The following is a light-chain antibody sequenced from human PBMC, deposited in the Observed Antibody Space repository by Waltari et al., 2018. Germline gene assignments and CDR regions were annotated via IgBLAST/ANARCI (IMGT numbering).Light chain of an antibody. V-gene: IGKV1-5*03. CDR1: QSISVW. J-gene: IGKJ2*01. Sequence: DIQMTQSPSTLSASVGDSVTITCRASQSISVWLAWYQQKPGKAPKLRMYKASRLDTGVPARFSGSGSGTEFTLAISSLQPDDFATYYCQQYSTDLYTFGQGTKLEIK. CDR2: KAS. CDR3: QQYSTDLYT.